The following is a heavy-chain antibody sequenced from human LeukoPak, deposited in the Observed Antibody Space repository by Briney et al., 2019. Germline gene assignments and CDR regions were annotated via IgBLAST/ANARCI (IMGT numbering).Heavy chain of an antibody. V-gene: IGHV4-59*01. CDR3: ARGVAATAPFGY. CDR1: GGSIGSYY. J-gene: IGHJ4*02. D-gene: IGHD6-13*01. CDR2: IHYSGST. Sequence: SETLSLTCTVSGGSIGSYYWSWIRQPPGKGLEWIGHIHYSGSTSYNPSLKSRVTMSIDTSENHFSLKLNSVTAADTAVYYCARGVAATAPFGYWGQGTLVTVSS.